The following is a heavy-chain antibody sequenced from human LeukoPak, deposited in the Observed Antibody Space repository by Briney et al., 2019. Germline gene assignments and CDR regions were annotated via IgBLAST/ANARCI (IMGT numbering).Heavy chain of an antibody. Sequence: SGGSLTLSCAASGCTVSSNYMSWARQAPGKGLEWISGIYSGGSTYYAESVKGRFTISRDNSKNTLYLQMNSLRAEDTAVYYCARESLGSTGFDPWGQGTLVTVSS. J-gene: IGHJ5*02. V-gene: IGHV3-66*01. D-gene: IGHD3-10*01. CDR3: ARESLGSTGFDP. CDR1: GCTVSSNY. CDR2: IYSGGST.